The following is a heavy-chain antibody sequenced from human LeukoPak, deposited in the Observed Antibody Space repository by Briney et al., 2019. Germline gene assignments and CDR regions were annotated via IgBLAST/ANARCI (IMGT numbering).Heavy chain of an antibody. V-gene: IGHV3-23*01. CDR2: ISGSGGST. D-gene: IGHD6-13*01. Sequence: GGSLRLSCAASEFTFSSYAMSWVRQAPGKGLEWVSAISGSGGSTYYADSVKGRFTISRDNSKNTLYLQMNSLRAEDTAVYYCAKDPSPYSSSWNHFDYWGQGTLVTVSS. CDR3: AKDPSPYSSSWNHFDY. CDR1: EFTFSSYA. J-gene: IGHJ4*02.